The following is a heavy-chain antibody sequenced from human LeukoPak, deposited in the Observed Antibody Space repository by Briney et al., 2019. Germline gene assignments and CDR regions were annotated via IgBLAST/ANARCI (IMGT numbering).Heavy chain of an antibody. V-gene: IGHV3-21*01. J-gene: IGHJ4*02. CDR1: GFTFSSYS. D-gene: IGHD6-19*01. Sequence: GGPLRLSCAPSGFTFSSYSMNWVRQAPGKGLEWDSSISSSSSYIYYADSVKGRFTISRDNAKNSLYLQMNSLRAEDTAVYYCARERVAVAGPLNDYWGQGTLVTVSS. CDR3: ARERVAVAGPLNDY. CDR2: ISSSSSYI.